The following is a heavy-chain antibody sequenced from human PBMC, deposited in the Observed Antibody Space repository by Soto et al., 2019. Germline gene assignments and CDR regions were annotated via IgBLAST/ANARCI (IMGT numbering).Heavy chain of an antibody. Sequence: EVQLVESGGGMVQPGGSLRLSCAASGFTFSDHHMDWVRQAPGKGLEWVGRARDKSKSYSIEYAASVTGRFTISRDDSNNSLYLQMNSLKTEDTAVYYCVSYGSGNYYNDYWGQGTLVTVSS. D-gene: IGHD3-10*01. CDR3: VSYGSGNYYNDY. J-gene: IGHJ4*02. V-gene: IGHV3-72*01. CDR1: GFTFSDHH. CDR2: ARDKSKSYSI.